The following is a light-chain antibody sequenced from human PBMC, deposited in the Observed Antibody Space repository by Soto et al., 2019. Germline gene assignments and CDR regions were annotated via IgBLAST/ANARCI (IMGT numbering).Light chain of an antibody. J-gene: IGLJ1*01. Sequence: QSVLTQPASVSGSPGQSITISCTGTSSDVGGYNYVSWYQQHPDKAPKLMIYEVTKRPSGVPDRFSGSKSGNTASLTVSGLQSEDEADYYCASYAGSNTYVFGAGTKVTVL. CDR1: SSDVGGYNY. V-gene: IGLV2-8*01. CDR2: EVT. CDR3: ASYAGSNTYV.